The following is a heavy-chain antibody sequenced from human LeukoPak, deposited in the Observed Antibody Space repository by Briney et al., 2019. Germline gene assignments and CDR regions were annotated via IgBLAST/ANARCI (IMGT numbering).Heavy chain of an antibody. J-gene: IGHJ6*02. CDR3: ARDWRFGSYYYYGMDV. CDR1: GGSISSYY. Sequence: SETLSLTCTVSGGSISSYYWSWIRQPPGKGLEWIGYIYYSGSTNYNPSPKSRVTISVDTSKNQFSLKLSSVTAADTAVYYCARDWRFGSYYYYGMDVWGQGTTVTVSS. CDR2: IYYSGST. V-gene: IGHV4-59*01. D-gene: IGHD3-10*01.